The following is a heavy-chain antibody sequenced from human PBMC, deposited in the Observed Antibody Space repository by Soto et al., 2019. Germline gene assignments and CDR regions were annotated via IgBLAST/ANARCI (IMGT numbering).Heavy chain of an antibody. CDR1: GGTFSSYA. CDR3: AREGLVVPAAPYYYYYGMDV. J-gene: IGHJ6*02. D-gene: IGHD2-2*01. V-gene: IGHV1-69*06. CDR2: IIPIFGTA. Sequence: ASVKVSCKASGGTFSSYAISWVRQAPGQGLEWMGGIIPIFGTANYAQKFQGRVTITADKSTSTAYMELSSLRSEDTAVYYCAREGLVVPAAPYYYYYGMDVWGQATTVTVSS.